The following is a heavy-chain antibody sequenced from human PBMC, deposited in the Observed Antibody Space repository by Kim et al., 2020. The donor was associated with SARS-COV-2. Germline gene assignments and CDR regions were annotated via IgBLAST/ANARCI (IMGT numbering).Heavy chain of an antibody. Sequence: YADSVKGRFTISRDTSKYTLCLQMNSLRAEDTAVYYCARDRRSSSGGMDVWGQGTTVTVSS. D-gene: IGHD6-6*01. V-gene: IGHV3-66*01. CDR3: ARDRRSSSGGMDV. J-gene: IGHJ6*02.